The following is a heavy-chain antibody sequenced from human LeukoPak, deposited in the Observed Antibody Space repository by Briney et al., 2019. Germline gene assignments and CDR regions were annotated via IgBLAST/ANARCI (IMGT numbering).Heavy chain of an antibody. CDR1: GFTFDDYA. CDR3: AKAAPRIAVASLYYFDY. CDR2: ISWNSGSI. D-gene: IGHD6-19*01. V-gene: IGHV3-9*01. Sequence: GRSLRLSCAASGFTFDDYAVHWVRHAPGRGLEWVSGISWNSGSIGYADSVKGRFTISRDNAKNSLYLQMNSLRAEGTAVYYCAKAAPRIAVASLYYFDYWGQGTLVTVSS. J-gene: IGHJ4*02.